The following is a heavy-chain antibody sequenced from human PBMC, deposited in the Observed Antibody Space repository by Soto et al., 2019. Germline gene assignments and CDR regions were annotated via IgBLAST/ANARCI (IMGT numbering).Heavy chain of an antibody. J-gene: IGHJ6*02. CDR3: ARPTFRAVLHLEA. D-gene: IGHD3-10*01. CDR1: GGSFSGYY. Sequence: PSETLSLTCAVCGGSFSGYYWSWIRQPPWKGLEWIGEINHSGITNYNPSLKSRVTISLDASRNRFSLSVGSVTAADTAVYYCARPTFRAVLHLEACGQGTTVTVCS. V-gene: IGHV4-34*01. CDR2: INHSGIT.